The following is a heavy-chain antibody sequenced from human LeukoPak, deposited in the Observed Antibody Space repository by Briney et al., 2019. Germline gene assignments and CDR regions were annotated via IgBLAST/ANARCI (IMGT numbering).Heavy chain of an antibody. J-gene: IGHJ5*02. V-gene: IGHV1-8*02. CDR1: GGTFSSYA. Sequence: ASVKVSCKASGGTFSSYAISWVRQATGQGLEWMGWMNPNSGNTGYAQKFQGRVTMTRNTSISTAYMELSSLRSEDTAVYYCARQYSSSGGNWFDPWGQGTLVTVSS. D-gene: IGHD6-13*01. CDR3: ARQYSSSGGNWFDP. CDR2: MNPNSGNT.